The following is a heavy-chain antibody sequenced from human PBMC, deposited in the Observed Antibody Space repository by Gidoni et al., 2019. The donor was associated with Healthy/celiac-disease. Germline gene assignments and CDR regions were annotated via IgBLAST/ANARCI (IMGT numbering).Heavy chain of an antibody. D-gene: IGHD6-19*01. V-gene: IGHV3-33*01. CDR2: IWYDGSNK. CDR1: GFPFSSYG. J-gene: IGHJ4*02. CDR3: ARDAQWLVRGTFDY. Sequence: QVQLVESGGVVVQPGRSLRLSCAASGFPFSSYGMHWVRQAPGKGLEWVAVIWYDGSNKYYADSVKGRFTISRDNSKNTLYLQMNSLRAEDTAVYYCARDAQWLVRGTFDYWGQGTLVTVSS.